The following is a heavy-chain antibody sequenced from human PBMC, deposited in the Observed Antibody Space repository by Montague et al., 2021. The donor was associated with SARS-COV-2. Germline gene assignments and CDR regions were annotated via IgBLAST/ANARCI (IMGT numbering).Heavy chain of an antibody. J-gene: IGHJ6*02. D-gene: IGHD3-3*01. CDR3: ARDSFWSGYYTDYYGMDV. Sequence: SLRLSCAASGFTFSSYWMSWVRQAPGKGQEWVANIKQDGSEKYYVDSVKGRFTISRDNAKNSLYLQMNSLRAEDTAVYYCARDSFWSGYYTDYYGMDVWGQGTTVTVSS. CDR1: GFTFSSYW. V-gene: IGHV3-7*01. CDR2: IKQDGSEK.